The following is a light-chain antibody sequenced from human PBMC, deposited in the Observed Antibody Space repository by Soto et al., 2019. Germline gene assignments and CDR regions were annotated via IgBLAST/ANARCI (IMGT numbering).Light chain of an antibody. CDR2: DAS. J-gene: IGKJ3*01. CDR3: QQRSNWPRT. V-gene: IGKV3-11*01. Sequence: IVLTQSPATLSLSPGERATLSCRASQGVSNYLAWYQQKPGQAPRLLMYDASNRATGIPARFSGSGSGTDFTLTISSLEPEDFAVYYCQQRSNWPRTFGPGTKVEI. CDR1: QGVSNY.